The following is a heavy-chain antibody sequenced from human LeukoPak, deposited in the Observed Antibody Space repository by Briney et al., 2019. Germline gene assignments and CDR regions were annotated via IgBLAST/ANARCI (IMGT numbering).Heavy chain of an antibody. CDR2: ISAYNGNT. J-gene: IGHJ5*02. CDR1: GYTFTSYD. V-gene: IGHV1-18*01. CDR3: ARGGSTGVQNWFDP. D-gene: IGHD1-14*01. Sequence: GSVKVSCKASGYTFTSYDINWVRQAPGQGREWMGWISAYNGNTNYAQKLQGRVTMTTDTSTSTAYMELRSLRSDDTAVYYCARGGSTGVQNWFDPWGQGTLVTVSS.